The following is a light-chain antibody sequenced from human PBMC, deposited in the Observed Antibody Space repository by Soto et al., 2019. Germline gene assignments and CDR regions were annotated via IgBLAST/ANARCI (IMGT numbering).Light chain of an antibody. V-gene: IGKV3-20*01. CDR3: QQHGTSPPSWT. Sequence: ETVLTQSPGTLSLSPGERATLFCRASQSVSNNYLAWYQQKPGQAPRLLIYGASSRATGIPDRFSGSGCGTDFSLTISRLEPEDSAGYYCQQHGTSPPSWTFGQGTKVEIK. J-gene: IGKJ1*01. CDR1: QSVSNNY. CDR2: GAS.